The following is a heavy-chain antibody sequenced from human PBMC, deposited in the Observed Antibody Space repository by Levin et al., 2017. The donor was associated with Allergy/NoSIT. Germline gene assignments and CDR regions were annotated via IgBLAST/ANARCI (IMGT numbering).Heavy chain of an antibody. Sequence: SGGSLRLSCAASGFTFDDYAMHWVRQAPGKGLEWVSGISWNSGSIGYADSVKGRFTISRDNAKNSLYLQMNSLRAEDTALYYCAKDYGGDPPSVAFDIWGQGTMVTVSS. V-gene: IGHV3-9*01. J-gene: IGHJ3*02. CDR3: AKDYGGDPPSVAFDI. CDR2: ISWNSGSI. CDR1: GFTFDDYA. D-gene: IGHD2-21*02.